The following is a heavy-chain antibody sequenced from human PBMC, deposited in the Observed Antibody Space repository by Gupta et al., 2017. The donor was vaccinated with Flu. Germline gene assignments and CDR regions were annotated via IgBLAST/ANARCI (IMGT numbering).Heavy chain of an antibody. D-gene: IGHD2-8*02. CDR3: AKGSRGRCTGARCYPFDS. V-gene: IGHV3-23*01. CDR2: STGNGGRVGR. Sequence: LEWVSSSTGNGGRVGRYDADSVKGRFIISRDNSKKTFYVQMNILRAEDTAIDYCAKGSRGRCTGARCYPFDSWGQGTLVNVSS. J-gene: IGHJ4*02.